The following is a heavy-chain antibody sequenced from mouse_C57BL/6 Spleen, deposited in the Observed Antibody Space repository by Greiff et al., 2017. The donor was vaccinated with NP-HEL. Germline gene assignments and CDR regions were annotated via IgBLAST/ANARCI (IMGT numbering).Heavy chain of an antibody. J-gene: IGHJ2*01. CDR1: GYTFTSYW. Sequence: QVQLKQPGAELVKPGASVKLSCKASGYTFTSYWMHWVKQRPGQGLEWIGMIHPNSGSTNYNEKFKSKATLTVDKSSSTAYMQLSSLTSEDSAVYYCARFPFITTVDHNWGQGTTLTVSS. V-gene: IGHV1-64*01. CDR3: ARFPFITTVDHN. D-gene: IGHD1-1*01. CDR2: IHPNSGST.